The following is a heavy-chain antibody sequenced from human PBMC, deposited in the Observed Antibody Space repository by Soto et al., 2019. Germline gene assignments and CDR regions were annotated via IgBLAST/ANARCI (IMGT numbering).Heavy chain of an antibody. J-gene: IGHJ5*02. D-gene: IGHD6-13*01. CDR3: ARVGLPTAAGTGNWFDP. CDR2: INPNSGGT. Sequence: GASVKVSCKASGYTFTDYYIHWVRQALGQGPEWMGWINPNSGGTNYAQKFQGRVTMTRDTSISTAYMELSRLRSDDTAVYYCARVGLPTAAGTGNWFDPWGQGTLVTVSS. CDR1: GYTFTDYY. V-gene: IGHV1-2*02.